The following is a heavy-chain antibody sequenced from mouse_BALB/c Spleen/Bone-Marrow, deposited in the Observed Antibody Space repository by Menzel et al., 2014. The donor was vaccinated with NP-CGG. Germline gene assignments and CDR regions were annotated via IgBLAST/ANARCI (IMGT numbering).Heavy chain of an antibody. Sequence: KQRPEQGLEWIGRIDPANGNTKYDPKFQGKATITADTSSNTAYLQLSSLTSEDTAVYFCARAYYGNYPYAMDYWGQGTSVTVSS. V-gene: IGHV14-3*02. D-gene: IGHD2-10*01. CDR3: ARAYYGNYPYAMDY. J-gene: IGHJ4*01. CDR2: IDPANGNT.